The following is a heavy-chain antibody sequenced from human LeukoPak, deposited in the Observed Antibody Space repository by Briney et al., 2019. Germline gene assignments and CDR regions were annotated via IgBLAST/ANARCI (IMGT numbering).Heavy chain of an antibody. V-gene: IGHV1-18*01. CDR1: GYTFTSYG. Sequence: GSVKVSCKASGYTFTSYGISWVRQAPGQGLEWMGWISAYNGNTNYAQKLQGRVTMTTDTSTSTAYKELRSLRSDDTAVYYCARTPRGGSYYILPTEWGQGTLVTVSS. J-gene: IGHJ4*02. D-gene: IGHD3-10*01. CDR3: ARTPRGGSYYILPTE. CDR2: ISAYNGNT.